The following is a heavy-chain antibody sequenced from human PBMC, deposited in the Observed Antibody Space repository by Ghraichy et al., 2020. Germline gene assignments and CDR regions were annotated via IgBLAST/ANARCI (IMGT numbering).Heavy chain of an antibody. D-gene: IGHD4-17*01. Sequence: GVSLRLSCAASGFTFSSYAMSWVRQAPGKGLEWVSAISGSGGSTYYADSVKGRFTISRDNSKNTLYLQMNSLRAEDTAVYYCAKDHKWAIYGDFDYWGQGTLVTVSS. CDR1: GFTFSSYA. V-gene: IGHV3-23*01. J-gene: IGHJ4*02. CDR3: AKDHKWAIYGDFDY. CDR2: ISGSGGST.